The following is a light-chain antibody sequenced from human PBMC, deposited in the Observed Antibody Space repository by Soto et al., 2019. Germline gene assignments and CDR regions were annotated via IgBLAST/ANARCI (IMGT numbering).Light chain of an antibody. V-gene: IGLV2-14*01. Sequence: QSALTQPASVSGSPGQSLTISCTGTSSDVGYYNYVSWYQQHPGKAPKLLIYDVYSRPSGVSNRFSGSKSGNAASLTISGLQAEDEADYYCCSHPSTNPHVVLGGGTKLTVL. CDR2: DVY. CDR3: CSHPSTNPHVV. J-gene: IGLJ2*01. CDR1: SSDVGYYNY.